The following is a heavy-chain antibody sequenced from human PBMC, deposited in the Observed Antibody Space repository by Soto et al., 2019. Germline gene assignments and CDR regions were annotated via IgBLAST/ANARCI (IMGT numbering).Heavy chain of an antibody. CDR2: TYYRSKWDN. CDR3: ARLIGNSWLDS. CDR1: GVSLSTNRAT. J-gene: IGHJ5*01. V-gene: IGHV6-1*01. D-gene: IGHD2-8*01. Sequence: SQTLSLTCAISGVSLSTNRATWDWIRQSPSIGLEWLGRTYYRSKWDNDYAVSVKGRITINPDTSNNQLSLQLNSVTPDDTAVYYCARLIGNSWLDSWGQGILVTVSS.